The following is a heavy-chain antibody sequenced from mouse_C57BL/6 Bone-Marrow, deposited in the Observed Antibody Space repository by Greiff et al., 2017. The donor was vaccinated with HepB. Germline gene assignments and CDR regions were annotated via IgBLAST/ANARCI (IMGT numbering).Heavy chain of an antibody. CDR3: PYGGYAMDY. J-gene: IGHJ4*01. CDR1: GYTFTDYE. Sequence: QVQLQHSGAELVRPGASVTLSCKASGYTFTDYEMHWVKQTPVHGLEWIGAIDPETGGTAYNQKFKGKAILTADKSSSTAYMELRSLTSEDSAVYYCPYGGYAMDYWGQGTSVTVSS. CDR2: IDPETGGT. D-gene: IGHD1-1*02. V-gene: IGHV1-15*01.